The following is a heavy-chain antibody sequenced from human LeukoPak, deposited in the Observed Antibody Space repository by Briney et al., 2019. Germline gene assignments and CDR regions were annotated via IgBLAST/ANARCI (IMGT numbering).Heavy chain of an antibody. CDR1: GGSISSSY. D-gene: IGHD1-26*01. CDR3: TRRVGSYSGSFDY. V-gene: IGHV4-59*08. Sequence: SETLSLTCTVSGGSISSSYWSWIRQPPGKGLEWIGYIYYSGSINYNPSLKSRVTMSVDTSKNQISLKLSSVTAADTAVYYCTRRVGSYSGSFDYWGQGTLVTVSS. J-gene: IGHJ4*02. CDR2: IYYSGSI.